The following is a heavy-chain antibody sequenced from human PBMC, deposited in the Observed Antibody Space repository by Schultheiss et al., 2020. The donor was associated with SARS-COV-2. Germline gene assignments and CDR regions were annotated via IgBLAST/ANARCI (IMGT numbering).Heavy chain of an antibody. CDR3: AMLYSSGWYAGCWFDP. CDR1: GGSISSYY. J-gene: IGHJ5*02. Sequence: SETLSLTCTVSGGSISSYYWSWIRQPPGKGLEWIGYIYYSGSTNYNPSLKSRVTISVDTSKNQFSLKLSSVTAADTAVYYCAMLYSSGWYAGCWFDPWGQGTLVTVSS. D-gene: IGHD6-19*01. CDR2: IYYSGST. V-gene: IGHV4-59*01.